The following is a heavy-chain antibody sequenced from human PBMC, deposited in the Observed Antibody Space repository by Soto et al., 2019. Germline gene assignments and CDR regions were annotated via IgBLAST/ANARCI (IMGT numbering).Heavy chain of an antibody. V-gene: IGHV3-23*01. D-gene: IGHD3-9*01. Sequence: PGGSLRLSCAASGFTFSSNAMSWFRQAPGKGLEWVSAISGSGGSAYYADSVKGRFTISRDNSKNTLYLQMNSLRAEDTAVYYCAKTHLYDILTGYPTPRFDYWGQGTLVTVSS. J-gene: IGHJ4*02. CDR2: ISGSGGSA. CDR3: AKTHLYDILTGYPTPRFDY. CDR1: GFTFSSNA.